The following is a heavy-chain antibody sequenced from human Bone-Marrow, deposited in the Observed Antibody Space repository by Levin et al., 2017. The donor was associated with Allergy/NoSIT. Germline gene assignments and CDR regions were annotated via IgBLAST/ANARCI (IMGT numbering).Heavy chain of an antibody. CDR2: IYYSGST. CDR3: ARLNAYGGAPIDY. J-gene: IGHJ4*02. V-gene: IGHV4-39*07. D-gene: IGHD3-16*01. Sequence: PSETLSLTCSVSGGSVSSSSYFWAWIRQPPGKGLEWIGKIYYSGSTYYNPSLESRLTISVDTSKDQFSLQLTSVTAADTALYYCARLNAYGGAPIDYWGPGTLVTVSS. CDR1: GGSVSSSSYF.